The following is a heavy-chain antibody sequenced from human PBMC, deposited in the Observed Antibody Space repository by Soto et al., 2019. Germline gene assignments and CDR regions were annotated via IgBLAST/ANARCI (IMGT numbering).Heavy chain of an antibody. CDR1: GYTFTIYG. V-gene: IGHV1-18*04. D-gene: IGHD6-19*01. J-gene: IGHJ3*02. CDR2: ISAYNGNT. Sequence: ASVKVSCKAYGYTFTIYGISWVRQAPGQGLEWMGWISAYNGNTNYAQKLQGRVTMTTDTSTSTAYMELRSLRSDDTAVYYCARDSGLAVAGSAFDIWGQGTMVTVSS. CDR3: ARDSGLAVAGSAFDI.